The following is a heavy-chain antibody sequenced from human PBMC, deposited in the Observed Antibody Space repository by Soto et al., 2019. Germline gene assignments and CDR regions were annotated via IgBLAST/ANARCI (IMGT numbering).Heavy chain of an antibody. V-gene: IGHV3-11*01. Sequence: QVQLVESGGGLVKPGGSLRLSCAASGFTFSNYYMSWIRQAPGKGLEWVSYISSRASTIFYADSVEGRFTISRDNVKNSLYLQMNSLRAEDTAVYYCASGTNGAFFVYWGQGILVAVSS. J-gene: IGHJ4*02. CDR1: GFTFSNYY. CDR3: ASGTNGAFFVY. CDR2: ISSRASTI. D-gene: IGHD2-8*01.